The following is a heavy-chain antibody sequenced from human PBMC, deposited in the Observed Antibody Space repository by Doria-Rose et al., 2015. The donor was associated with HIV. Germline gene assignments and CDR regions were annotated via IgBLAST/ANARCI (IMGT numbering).Heavy chain of an antibody. J-gene: IGHJ4*02. V-gene: IGHV2-26*01. D-gene: IGHD6-13*01. Sequence: QESGPALVKPTETLTLTCTVSGISLSSPGMGVSWIRQPPGKALEWLANIFSDDERSYKTSLKRRLTIARGTSKSQVVLTMTDMDPVDTATYYCARIKSSRWYHKYYFDFWGQGTLVIVSA. CDR1: GISLSSPGMG. CDR2: IFSDDER. CDR3: ARIKSSRWYHKYYFDF.